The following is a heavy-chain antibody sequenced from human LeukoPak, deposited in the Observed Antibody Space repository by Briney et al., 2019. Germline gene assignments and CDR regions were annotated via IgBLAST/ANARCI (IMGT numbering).Heavy chain of an antibody. J-gene: IGHJ4*02. CDR2: IYTSGST. D-gene: IGHD4-17*01. V-gene: IGHV4-4*07. CDR1: GGSLSGSY. Sequence: SETLSLTCAVYGGSLSGSYWSWIRQPAGKGLEWIGRIYTSGSTNYNPSLKSRVTMSVDASKNQFSLKLSSVTAADTAVYYCAREDDYGDPFDYWGQGTLVTVSS. CDR3: AREDDYGDPFDY.